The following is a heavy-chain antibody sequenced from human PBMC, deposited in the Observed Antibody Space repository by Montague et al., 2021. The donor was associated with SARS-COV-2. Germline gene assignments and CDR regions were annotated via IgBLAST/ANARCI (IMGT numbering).Heavy chain of an antibody. CDR1: GGSFSDYF. V-gene: IGHV4-34*01. J-gene: IGHJ4*02. CDR3: ARGRQHFNMTVVVMTGGEYYFDY. CDR2: INHRGTS. D-gene: IGHD3-22*01. Sequence: SETLSLTCAVYGGSFSDYFWTWIRQPPGKGLEWIGEINHRGTSNYNPSLKSRVSISVDTSKNQFSLYLGSVTAADTAVYYCARGRQHFNMTVVVMTGGEYYFDYWGQGTLVTVSS.